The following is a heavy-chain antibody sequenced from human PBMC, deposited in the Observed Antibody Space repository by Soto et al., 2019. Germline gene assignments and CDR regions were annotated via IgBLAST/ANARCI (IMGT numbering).Heavy chain of an antibody. D-gene: IGHD3-3*01. CDR2: INHSGST. CDR3: ARLLYDFWSGYSLDY. V-gene: IGHV4-34*01. J-gene: IGHJ4*02. CDR1: GGSFSGYY. Sequence: SETLSLTCAVYGGSFSGYYWSWIRQPPGKGLEWIGEINHSGSTNYNPSLKSRVTISVDTSKNQFSLKLSSVTAADTAVYYCARLLYDFWSGYSLDYWGQGTLVTVSS.